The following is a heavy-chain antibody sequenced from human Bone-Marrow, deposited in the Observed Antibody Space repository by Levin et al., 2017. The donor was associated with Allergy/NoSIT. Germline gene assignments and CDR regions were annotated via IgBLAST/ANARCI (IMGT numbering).Heavy chain of an antibody. V-gene: IGHV4-59*08. CDR1: GGSITSSY. CDR2: MYYNGDT. D-gene: IGHD3-22*01. Sequence: PSETLSLTCTVSGGSITSSYWSWIRQPPGKGLEWVGYMYYNGDTKYNPSLKSRVTMSEDTSKNQFSLKLSSVTAADTAVYYCARHDDSSGFYHTWGQGTQVTVSP. J-gene: IGHJ4*02. CDR3: ARHDDSSGFYHT.